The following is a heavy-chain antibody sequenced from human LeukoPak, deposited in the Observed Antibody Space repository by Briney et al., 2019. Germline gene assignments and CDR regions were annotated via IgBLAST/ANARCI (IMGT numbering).Heavy chain of an antibody. D-gene: IGHD6-13*01. CDR1: GGTFSSYA. Sequence: SVKVSCKASGGTFSSYAISWVRQAPGQGLEWMGGINPIFGTANYAQKFQGRVTMTRNTSISTAYMELSSLRSEDTAVYYCARGDSSSVGNWFDPWGQGTLVTVSS. CDR3: ARGDSSSVGNWFDP. V-gene: IGHV1-69*05. J-gene: IGHJ5*02. CDR2: INPIFGTA.